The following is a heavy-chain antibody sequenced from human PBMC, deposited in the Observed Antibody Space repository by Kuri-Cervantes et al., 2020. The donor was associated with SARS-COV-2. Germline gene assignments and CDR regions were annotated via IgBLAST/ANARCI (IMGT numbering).Heavy chain of an antibody. Sequence: GGSLRLSCAASGFTFGSYAMHWVRQAPGKGLEWVAVISYDGSNKYYADSVKGRFTISRDNSKNTLYLQMNSLRAEDTAVYYCARDRVVEAFDIWGQGTMVTVSS. V-gene: IGHV3-30-3*01. D-gene: IGHD2-15*01. CDR2: ISYDGSNK. CDR3: ARDRVVEAFDI. CDR1: GFTFGSYA. J-gene: IGHJ3*02.